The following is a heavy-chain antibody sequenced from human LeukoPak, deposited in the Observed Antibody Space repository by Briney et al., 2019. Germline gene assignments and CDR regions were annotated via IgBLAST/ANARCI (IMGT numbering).Heavy chain of an antibody. Sequence: SQTLSLTCAISGDSVSSNSAAWNWIRQSPSRGLEWLGRTYYRSKWYNDYAVSVKSRITINPDTSKNQFSLQLNSVTPEDTAVYYCAILTGGLAVAGKHPFDYWGQGTLVTVSS. J-gene: IGHJ4*02. D-gene: IGHD6-19*01. CDR1: GDSVSSNSAA. V-gene: IGHV6-1*01. CDR3: AILTGGLAVAGKHPFDY. CDR2: TYYRSKWYN.